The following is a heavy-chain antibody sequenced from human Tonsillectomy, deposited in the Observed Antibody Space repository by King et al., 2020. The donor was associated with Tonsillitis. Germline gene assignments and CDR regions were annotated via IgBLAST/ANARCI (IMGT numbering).Heavy chain of an antibody. CDR2: ITGGGGST. CDR1: GFTFNSYA. Sequence: VQLVESGGTLVQPGGSLRLSCAASGFTFNSYAMNWVRQAPGKGLEWVSTITGGGGSTYYAESVKGRFTISRDNSKNTLYLQMDSLRAEETDVYYCAKDYPLTGAFDFWGQGTMVTVSS. J-gene: IGHJ3*01. CDR3: AKDYPLTGAFDF. V-gene: IGHV3-23*04.